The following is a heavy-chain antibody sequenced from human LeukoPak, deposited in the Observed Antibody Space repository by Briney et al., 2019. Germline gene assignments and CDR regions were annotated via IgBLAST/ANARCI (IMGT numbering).Heavy chain of an antibody. Sequence: GGSLRLSCAASGFTLSDYDIHWVRQAIGKGLDWVSGLGSAGDKYHAGSERGRFTISREDAENSLYLQMNSLRDEDTAVYYCARDLTVVVPAALYWGQGTLVTVSS. CDR1: GFTLSDYD. D-gene: IGHD2-2*01. CDR2: LGSAGDK. J-gene: IGHJ4*02. CDR3: ARDLTVVVPAALY. V-gene: IGHV3-13*01.